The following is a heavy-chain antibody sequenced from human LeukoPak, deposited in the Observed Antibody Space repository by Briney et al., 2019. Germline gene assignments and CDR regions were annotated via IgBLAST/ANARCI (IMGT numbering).Heavy chain of an antibody. CDR3: AKGQAVYSGSPAAFDV. J-gene: IGHJ3*01. CDR1: GFTVSSNY. D-gene: IGHD1-26*01. Sequence: PGGSLRLSCAASGFTVSSNYMSWVRQAPGKGLEWVSVIYSGGSTYYADSVKGRFTISRDNSKNTLYLQMNSLRAEDTAVYYCAKGQAVYSGSPAAFDVWGQGTMVTVSS. CDR2: IYSGGST. V-gene: IGHV3-53*01.